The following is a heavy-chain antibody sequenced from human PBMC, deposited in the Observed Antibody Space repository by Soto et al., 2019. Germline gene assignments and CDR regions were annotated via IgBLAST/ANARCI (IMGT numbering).Heavy chain of an antibody. D-gene: IGHD3-22*01. J-gene: IGHJ3*02. Sequence: ASVKVSCKASGYTFTSYYMHWVRQAPGQGLEWMGIINPSGGSTSYAQKFQGRVTMTRDTSTSTVYMGLSSLRSEDTAVYYCARDMIVVVNNVHAFDIWGQGTMVTVSS. V-gene: IGHV1-46*01. CDR3: ARDMIVVVNNVHAFDI. CDR2: INPSGGST. CDR1: GYTFTSYY.